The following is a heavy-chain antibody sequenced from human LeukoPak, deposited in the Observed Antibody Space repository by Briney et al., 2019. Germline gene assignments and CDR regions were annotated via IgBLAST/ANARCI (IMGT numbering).Heavy chain of an antibody. CDR1: GFTFSSYS. CDR2: ISDDGSKK. V-gene: IGHV3-30*04. J-gene: IGHJ6*03. CDR3: AREGLLRYYYMDV. Sequence: GGSLRLSCAASGFTFSSYSMHWVRQAPGKGLEWGAVISDDGSKKYYVDFVKGRFTISRENSKNTLYLQMNSLRAEDTTVYYCAREGLLRYYYMDVWGKGPTVTVSS. D-gene: IGHD2-15*01.